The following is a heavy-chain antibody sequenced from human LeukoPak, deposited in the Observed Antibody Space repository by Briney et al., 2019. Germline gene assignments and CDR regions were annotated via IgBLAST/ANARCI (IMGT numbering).Heavy chain of an antibody. CDR1: RGTFSSYA. CDR2: IIPIFGTA. D-gene: IGHD6-13*01. J-gene: IGHJ4*02. CDR3: AGEAYSYYFDY. V-gene: IGHV1-69*01. Sequence: SSVKVSCKASRGTFSSYAISWVRQAPGQGLEWMGGIIPIFGTANYAQKFQGRVTITADEFTSTAYMELSSLRSEDTAVYYCAGEAYSYYFDYWGQGTLVTVSS.